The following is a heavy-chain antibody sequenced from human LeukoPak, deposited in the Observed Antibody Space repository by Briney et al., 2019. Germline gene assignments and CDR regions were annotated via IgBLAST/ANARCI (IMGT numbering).Heavy chain of an antibody. CDR2: FDPEDGEA. J-gene: IGHJ4*02. CDR1: GYTLTELS. V-gene: IGHV1-24*01. CDR3: ATGPGDSVH. Sequence: ASVKVSCKVSGYTLTELSMHWVRQAPGKGLEWMGGFDPEDGEAIYAQKFQGRVTVTEDTSTDTAYMELSSLRSEDTAVYYCATGPGDSVHWGQGTLVTVSS. D-gene: IGHD2-8*01.